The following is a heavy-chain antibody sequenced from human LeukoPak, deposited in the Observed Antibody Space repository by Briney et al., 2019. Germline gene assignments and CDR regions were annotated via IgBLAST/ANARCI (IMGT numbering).Heavy chain of an antibody. CDR3: AYYYGSGSYYYGMDV. D-gene: IGHD3-10*01. Sequence: ASVKVSCKASGGTFSSYAISWVRQAPGQGLEWMGGIIPIFGTANYAQKFQGRVTITADESTSTAYMELSSLRSEDTAVYHCAYYYGSGSYYYGMDVWGQGTTVTVSS. J-gene: IGHJ6*02. CDR2: IIPIFGTA. CDR1: GGTFSSYA. V-gene: IGHV1-69*13.